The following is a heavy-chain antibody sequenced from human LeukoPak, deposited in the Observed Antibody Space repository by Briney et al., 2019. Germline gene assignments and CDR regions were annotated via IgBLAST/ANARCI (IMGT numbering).Heavy chain of an antibody. CDR1: GGSISSSSYY. D-gene: IGHD5-18*01. V-gene: IGHV4-39*07. J-gene: IGHJ5*02. Sequence: SETLSLTCTVSGGSISSSSYYWGWIRQPPGKGLEWIGSIYYSGSTYYNPSLKSRVTISVDTSKNQFSLKLSSVTAADTAVYYCARAIVGTAMVWWFDPWGRGTLVTVSS. CDR2: IYYSGST. CDR3: ARAIVGTAMVWWFDP.